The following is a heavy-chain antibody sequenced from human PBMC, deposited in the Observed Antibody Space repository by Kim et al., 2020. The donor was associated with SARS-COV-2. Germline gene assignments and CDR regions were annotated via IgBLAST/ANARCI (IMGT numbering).Heavy chain of an antibody. J-gene: IGHJ4*02. Sequence: GRFTISRDNSKNTLYLQMNSLRAEDTAVYYCARAAPLYRIVGATTGYFDYWGQGTLVTVSS. CDR3: ARAAPLYRIVGATTGYFDY. V-gene: IGHV3-30*01. D-gene: IGHD1-26*01.